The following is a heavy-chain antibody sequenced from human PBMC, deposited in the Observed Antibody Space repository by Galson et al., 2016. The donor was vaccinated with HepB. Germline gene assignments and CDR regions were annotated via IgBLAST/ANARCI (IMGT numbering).Heavy chain of an antibody. CDR2: ISSNSSYI. J-gene: IGHJ4*02. V-gene: IGHV3-21*01. CDR3: SRSNDYGDYYFVY. D-gene: IGHD4-17*01. CDR1: GFTFSSYS. Sequence: SLRLSCAASGFTFSSYSMNWVRQAPGKGLEWVSSISSNSSYIYYADSVKGRFTISRDNAKNSLYLQMNSLRAEDTAVDYCSRSNDYGDYYFVYWGQGTLVTVSS.